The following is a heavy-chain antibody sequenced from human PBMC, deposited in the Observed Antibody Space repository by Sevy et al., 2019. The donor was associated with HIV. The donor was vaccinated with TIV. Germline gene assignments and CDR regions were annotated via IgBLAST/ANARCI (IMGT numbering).Heavy chain of an antibody. J-gene: IGHJ5*02. CDR1: GGSISSTSYY. CDR3: ARQSWYTSGWFWFDP. Sequence: SETLSLTCSVSGGSISSTSYYWGWIRQPPGKGLEWIGTIYYTGNTYYNPSLKSRVTISVETSKNRFSLKLGYVTAADTAVYYCARQSWYTSGWFWFDPWGQGTLVTVSS. D-gene: IGHD6-19*01. CDR2: IYYTGNT. V-gene: IGHV4-39*01.